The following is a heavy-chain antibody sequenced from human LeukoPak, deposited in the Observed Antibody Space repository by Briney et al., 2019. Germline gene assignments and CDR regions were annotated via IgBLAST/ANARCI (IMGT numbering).Heavy chain of an antibody. CDR2: IIPIFGTA. J-gene: IGHJ5*02. CDR3: ARETLEYCSSTSCYAARFDP. D-gene: IGHD2-2*01. V-gene: IGHV1-69*13. Sequence: ASVKVSCKASGGTFSSYAISWVRQAPGQGLEWMGGIIPIFGTANYARKFQGRVTITADESTSTAYMELSSLRSEDTAVYYCARETLEYCSSTSCYAARFDPWGQGTLVTVSS. CDR1: GGTFSSYA.